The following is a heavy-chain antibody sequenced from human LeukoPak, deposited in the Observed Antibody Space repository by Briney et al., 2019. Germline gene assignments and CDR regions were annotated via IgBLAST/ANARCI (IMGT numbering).Heavy chain of an antibody. V-gene: IGHV4-59*08. CDR3: ARQYYYDSHTFDY. J-gene: IGHJ4*02. CDR2: IYYSGGT. D-gene: IGHD3-22*01. Sequence: SETLSLTCTVSGDSISSYYWSWIRQPPGKGLEWIGYIYYSGGTDYNPSLKSRVTISVDTSKNQFSLKLSSVTAADTAVYYCARQYYYDSHTFDYWGQGTLVTVSS. CDR1: GDSISSYY.